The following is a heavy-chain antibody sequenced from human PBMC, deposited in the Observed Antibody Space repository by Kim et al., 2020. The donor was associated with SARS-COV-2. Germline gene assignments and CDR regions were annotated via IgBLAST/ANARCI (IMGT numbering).Heavy chain of an antibody. CDR2: IKSKTDGGTT. Sequence: GGSLRLSCAASGFTFSNAWMSWVRQAPGKGLEWVGRIKSKTDGGTTDYAAPVKGRFTISRDDSKNTLYLQMNSLKTEDTAVYYCTTDEYYYGSGRTAYYYYYGMDVWGQGTTVTVSS. V-gene: IGHV3-15*01. D-gene: IGHD3-10*01. CDR3: TTDEYYYGSGRTAYYYYYGMDV. J-gene: IGHJ6*02. CDR1: GFTFSNAW.